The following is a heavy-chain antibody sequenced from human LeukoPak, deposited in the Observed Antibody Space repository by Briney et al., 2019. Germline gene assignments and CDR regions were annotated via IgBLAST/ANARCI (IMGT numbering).Heavy chain of an antibody. CDR2: ISSSSNYI. CDR1: GFTLSVYT. V-gene: IGHV3-21*01. J-gene: IGHJ3*02. D-gene: IGHD6-6*01. CDR3: ARSATRVNAFDI. Sequence: GGSLRLSCAASGFTLSVYTMNWVRQAPGKGLEWVSSISSSSNYIYYADSVKGRFTISRDNAKNSLYLQMNSLRAEDTAVYYCARSATRVNAFDIWGQGKTLSVPS.